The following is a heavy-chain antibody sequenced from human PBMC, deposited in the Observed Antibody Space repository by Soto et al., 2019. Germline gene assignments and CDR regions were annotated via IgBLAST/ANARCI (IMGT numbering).Heavy chain of an antibody. J-gene: IGHJ2*01. CDR3: AKVAGGLGYFDL. D-gene: IGHD3-16*01. Sequence: GGSLSLSCVASGFIFSDYAMTWVRQAPGKGLEWVATISASGGNIEYTDSLKGRFTISRDNSKDTLYLQLNGLTADDTAVHYCAKVAGGLGYFDLWGRGTLVTVSS. V-gene: IGHV3-23*01. CDR1: GFIFSDYA. CDR2: ISASGGNI.